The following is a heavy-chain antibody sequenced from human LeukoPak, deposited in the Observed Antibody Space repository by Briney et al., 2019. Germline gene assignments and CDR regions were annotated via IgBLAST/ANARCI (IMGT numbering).Heavy chain of an antibody. V-gene: IGHV3-7*03. D-gene: IGHD3-3*01. Sequence: GGSLRLSCAASGFTFSTYAMNWVRQAPGKGLEWVANIKQDGSEKYYVDSVKGRFTISRDNAKNSLYLQMNSLRAEDTAVYYCARRGSYYDFWSGYHYYFDYWGQGTLVTVSS. J-gene: IGHJ4*02. CDR3: ARRGSYYDFWSGYHYYFDY. CDR1: GFTFSTYA. CDR2: IKQDGSEK.